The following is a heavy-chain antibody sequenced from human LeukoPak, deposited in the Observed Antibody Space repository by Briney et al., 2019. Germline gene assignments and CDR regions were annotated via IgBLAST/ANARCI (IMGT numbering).Heavy chain of an antibody. CDR3: ARGIQLWANYFDY. CDR1: GFTFSSYS. V-gene: IGHV3-21*01. CDR2: ISSTSSYI. J-gene: IGHJ4*02. D-gene: IGHD5-18*01. Sequence: GGSLRLSCAASGFTFSSYSMNWVRQAPGKGLEWVPSISSTSSYIYYADSVKGRFTISRDNAKNSLFLQMNSLRAEDTAVYYCARGIQLWANYFDYWGQGTLVTVSS.